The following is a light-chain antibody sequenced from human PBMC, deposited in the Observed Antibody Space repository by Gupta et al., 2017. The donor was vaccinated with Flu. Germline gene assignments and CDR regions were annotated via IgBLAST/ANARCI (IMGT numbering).Light chain of an antibody. CDR1: QSRRHSNGYKD. CDR3: LKNGHPAFA. Sequence: VTPVEPASSSCRASQSRRHSNGYKDWDWYLQSHAHAPQILIYMDSDRACGVPDRGSGSGSGIDFTLNITIRDDEDVWFFNCLKNGHPAFAFGRGTKVDIK. CDR2: MDS. V-gene: IGKV2-28*01. J-gene: IGKJ3*01.